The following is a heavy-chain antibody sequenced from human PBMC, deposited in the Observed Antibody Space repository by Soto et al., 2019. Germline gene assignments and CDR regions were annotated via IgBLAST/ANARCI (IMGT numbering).Heavy chain of an antibody. CDR3: VKEGGYSGPYYFDY. D-gene: IGHD5-12*01. CDR1: GGSISDDY. CDR2: ISHSGGT. Sequence: SETLSLTCTVSGGSISDDYWSWIRQPPGKGLEWIGHISHSGGTYYNPSLKVRVTISVDTSKNQFSLKVRSVTAADTAVYYCVKEGGYSGPYYFDYWGQGALVTVSS. J-gene: IGHJ4*02. V-gene: IGHV4-59*04.